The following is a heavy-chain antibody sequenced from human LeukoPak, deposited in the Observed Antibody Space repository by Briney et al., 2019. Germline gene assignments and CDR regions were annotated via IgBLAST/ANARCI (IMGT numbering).Heavy chain of an antibody. CDR1: GFLFKLFA. Sequence: GGSLRLSCVGSGFLFKLFAVGWVRQAPGKGPEWVSLIRSDSSYIYYADSVKGRFTISRDNAKSSLYLQMNNLTAEDTAVYYCVRDRIWGQGTMVTVSS. CDR3: VRDRI. V-gene: IGHV3-21*01. J-gene: IGHJ3*02. CDR2: IRSDSSYI.